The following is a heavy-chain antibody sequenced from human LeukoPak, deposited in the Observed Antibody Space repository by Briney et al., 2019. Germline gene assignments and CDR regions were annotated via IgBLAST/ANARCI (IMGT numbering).Heavy chain of an antibody. CDR1: GFTFSSYA. V-gene: IGHV3-23*01. Sequence: GGSLRLSCAASGFTFSSYAMNWVRQAPGKGLEWVAGISGSGGGTNYADSVKGRFTISRDNRKNTLYLQMNSLRAEDTAVYFCAKRGVVIRVILVGFHKEAYYFDSWGQGALVTVSS. CDR2: ISGSGGGT. D-gene: IGHD3-22*01. J-gene: IGHJ4*02. CDR3: AKRGVVIRVILVGFHKEAYYFDS.